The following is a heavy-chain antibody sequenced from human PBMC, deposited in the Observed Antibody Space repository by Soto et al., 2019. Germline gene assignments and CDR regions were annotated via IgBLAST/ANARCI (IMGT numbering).Heavy chain of an antibody. Sequence: GGSLRLSCAASGFTFSSYGMHWVRQSPGKGLEWVAVISYDGRNKYYADSVKGRFTISRDNSKNTLYLQMSSLRPEDTAVYYCVKDGSSGWPYYYGMDVWGQGTTVTVSS. V-gene: IGHV3-30*18. D-gene: IGHD6-19*01. CDR1: GFTFSSYG. CDR3: VKDGSSGWPYYYGMDV. CDR2: ISYDGRNK. J-gene: IGHJ6*02.